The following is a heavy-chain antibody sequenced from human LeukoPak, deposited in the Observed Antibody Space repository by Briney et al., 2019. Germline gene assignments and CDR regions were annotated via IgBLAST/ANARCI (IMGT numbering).Heavy chain of an antibody. CDR1: GGSFSGYY. J-gene: IGHJ4*02. CDR3: ARWEGGGYYDFDY. CDR2: INHSGST. Sequence: PSETLPLTCAVYGGSFSGYYWSWIRQPPGKGLEWIGEINHSGSTNYNPSLKSRVTISVDTSKNQFSLKLSSVTAADTAVYYCARWEGGGYYDFDYWGQGTLVTVSS. V-gene: IGHV4-34*01. D-gene: IGHD1-26*01.